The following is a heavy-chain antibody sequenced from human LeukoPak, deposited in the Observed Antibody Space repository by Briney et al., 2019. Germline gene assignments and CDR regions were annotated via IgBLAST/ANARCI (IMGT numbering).Heavy chain of an antibody. Sequence: SETLSLTCTVSGGSISSYYWSWIRQPPGKGLEWIGYIYYSGSTNYNPSLKSRVTISVDTSKNQFSLKLSSVIAADTAVYYCARVPDWGSDWSASGIDYWGQGILVTVSS. CDR1: GGSISSYY. CDR2: IYYSGST. J-gene: IGHJ4*02. CDR3: ARVPDWGSDWSASGIDY. V-gene: IGHV4-59*08. D-gene: IGHD3-9*01.